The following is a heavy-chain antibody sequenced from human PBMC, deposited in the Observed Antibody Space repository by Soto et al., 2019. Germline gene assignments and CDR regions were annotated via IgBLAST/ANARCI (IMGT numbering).Heavy chain of an antibody. CDR3: ARVSLTKARPHYYGMDV. D-gene: IGHD6-6*01. Sequence: PSETLSLTCTVSGGPISSGDYYWSWIRQPPGKGLEWIGYIYYSGSTYYNPSLKSRVTISVDTSKNQFSLKLSSVTAADTAVYYCARVSLTKARPHYYGMDVWGQGTTVTVSS. CDR1: GGPISSGDYY. V-gene: IGHV4-30-4*01. CDR2: IYYSGST. J-gene: IGHJ6*02.